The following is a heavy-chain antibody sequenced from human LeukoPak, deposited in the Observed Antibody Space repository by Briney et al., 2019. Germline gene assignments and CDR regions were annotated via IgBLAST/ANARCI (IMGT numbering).Heavy chain of an antibody. CDR2: ISSSSSYI. D-gene: IGHD1-20*01. CDR1: GFTFSSYS. Sequence: GGSLRLSCAASGFTFSSYSMNWVRQAPGKGLEWVSSISSSSSYIYYADSVKGRFTISRDNAKNSLYLQMNSLRAGDTAVYYCAREGITGMIDYWGQGTLVTVSS. CDR3: AREGITGMIDY. J-gene: IGHJ4*02. V-gene: IGHV3-21*01.